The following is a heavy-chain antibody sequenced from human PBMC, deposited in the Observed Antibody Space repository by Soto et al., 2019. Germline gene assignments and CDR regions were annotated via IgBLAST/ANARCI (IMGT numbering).Heavy chain of an antibody. D-gene: IGHD3-22*01. V-gene: IGHV4-39*01. CDR2: IYYSGST. CDR3: ARTSFHYDSSGYLIPFDY. Sequence: QLQLQESGPGLVKPSETLSLTCTVSGGSISSSSYYWGWIRQPPGKGLEWIGSIYYSGSTYYNPSLKSRVTTSVDTSKNHFSLKLSSVTAADTAVYYCARTSFHYDSSGYLIPFDYWGQGTLVTVSS. J-gene: IGHJ4*02. CDR1: GGSISSSSYY.